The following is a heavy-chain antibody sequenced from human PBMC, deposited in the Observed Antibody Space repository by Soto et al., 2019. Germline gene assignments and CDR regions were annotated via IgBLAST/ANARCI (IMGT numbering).Heavy chain of an antibody. V-gene: IGHV1-46*01. Sequence: ASVKVSCKASGYTFTSYYMHWVRQAPGQGLEWMGIINPSGGSTSYAQKFQGRVTMTRDTSTSTVYMELSSLRSEDTAVYYCARDVNYYGSGSYYSGYYYGMDVWGQGTTVTVSS. J-gene: IGHJ6*02. CDR3: ARDVNYYGSGSYYSGYYYGMDV. CDR2: INPSGGST. CDR1: GYTFTSYY. D-gene: IGHD3-10*01.